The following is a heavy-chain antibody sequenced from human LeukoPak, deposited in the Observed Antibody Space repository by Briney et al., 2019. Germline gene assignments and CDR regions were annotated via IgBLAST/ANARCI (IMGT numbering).Heavy chain of an antibody. D-gene: IGHD6-6*01. Sequence: ASVKVSCKASGYTFTSYGISCVRQAPGRGLEWMGWISAYNGNTNYAQTLQGRVTMTTDTSTSTAYMELRRLRSDDTAVYYCARNPIAARAGSVRVGSVWFDPWGQRTLVSVCS. V-gene: IGHV1-18*01. CDR1: GYTFTSYG. J-gene: IGHJ5*02. CDR3: ARNPIAARAGSVRVGSVWFDP. CDR2: ISAYNGNT.